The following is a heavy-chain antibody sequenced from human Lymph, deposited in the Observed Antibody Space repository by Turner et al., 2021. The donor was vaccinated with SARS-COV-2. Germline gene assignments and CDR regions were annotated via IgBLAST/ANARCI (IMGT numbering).Heavy chain of an antibody. J-gene: IGHJ4*02. CDR3: ARDRDSSGWVDY. CDR2: ISYDGSDK. D-gene: IGHD3-22*01. CDR1: GFTFSSYA. V-gene: IGHV3-30*04. Sequence: QVQLVESGGGVVQPVRSFTLSCAASGFTFSSYAMHWVRQAPGKGLEWVAFISYDGSDKYYADSVKGRFTFSRDNSKNTLYLQMNSLRAEDTAVYYCARDRDSSGWVDYWGQGTLVTVSS.